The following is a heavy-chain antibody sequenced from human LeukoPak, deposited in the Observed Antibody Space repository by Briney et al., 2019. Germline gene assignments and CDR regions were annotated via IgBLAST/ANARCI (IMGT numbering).Heavy chain of an antibody. Sequence: PGGSLRLSCAASGFTFSGYSMHWVRQAPGKGLEWVSYISSSSSTIYYADSVKGRFTISRDNAKNTLYLQMNSLRAEDTAVYYCAKQKLLWFGEPFDYWGQGTLVTASS. CDR2: ISSSSSTI. CDR1: GFTFSGYS. CDR3: AKQKLLWFGEPFDY. V-gene: IGHV3-48*01. D-gene: IGHD3-10*01. J-gene: IGHJ4*02.